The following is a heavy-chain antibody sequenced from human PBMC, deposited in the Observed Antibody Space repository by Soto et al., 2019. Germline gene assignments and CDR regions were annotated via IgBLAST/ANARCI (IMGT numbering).Heavy chain of an antibody. CDR3: ARDPDPYYFYALDV. V-gene: IGHV3-48*02. J-gene: IGHJ6*02. CDR2: ISSSGSSM. Sequence: GRPLRLSCAASGVTFSSYGMNLVRQATGKGLEWVSYISSSGSSMYYADSVKGRFTISRNNAKNSLFLQVNSLSDEDTAVYYCARDPDPYYFYALDVWGQGTTVTVSS. CDR1: GVTFSSYG.